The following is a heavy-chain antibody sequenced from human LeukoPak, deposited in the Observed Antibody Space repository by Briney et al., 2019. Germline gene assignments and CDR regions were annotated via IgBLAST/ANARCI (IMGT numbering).Heavy chain of an antibody. Sequence: GGSLRLFCTTSGFTFSSYALSWVRQAPGKGLEWVSGIRVSGSTYYPDSVTGRFTISRDNSENTLYLQMSGLRAEDTAVYYCAREGRIAARRTVNAFDIWGQGTMVTVSS. D-gene: IGHD6-6*01. V-gene: IGHV3-23*01. J-gene: IGHJ3*02. CDR3: AREGRIAARRTVNAFDI. CDR2: IRVSGST. CDR1: GFTFSSYA.